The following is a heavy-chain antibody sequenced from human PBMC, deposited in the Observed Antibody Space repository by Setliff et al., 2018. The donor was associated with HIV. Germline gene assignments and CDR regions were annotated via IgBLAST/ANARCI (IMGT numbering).Heavy chain of an antibody. D-gene: IGHD2-2*01. CDR2: ISTYNGNT. CDR3: ERGPYCSSSTCYGPLYYYYYMDV. V-gene: IGHV1-18*01. J-gene: IGHJ6*03. Sequence: ASVKVSCKASGYSFASYGITWARQAPGQGLEWMGWISTYNGNTNYAQNLQTRVTMTSEISTTTAYMELRSLSSDDTAMYYCERGPYCSSSTCYGPLYYYYYMDVWGKGTTVTVSS. CDR1: GYSFASYG.